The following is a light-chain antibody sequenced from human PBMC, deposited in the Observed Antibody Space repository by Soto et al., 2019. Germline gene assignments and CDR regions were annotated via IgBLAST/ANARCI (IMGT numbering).Light chain of an antibody. V-gene: IGKV3-11*01. J-gene: IGKJ1*01. CDR1: QSIGLA. Sequence: EIVLTQSPATLSLSPGERATLPCRASQSIGLAIAWYQHKPGQAPRLLIFDASQRATGIPARFRGSGSGTDFTLSISSLEPEDFAGYYCQQRTDRPPWTFGQGTKVESK. CDR3: QQRTDRPPWT. CDR2: DAS.